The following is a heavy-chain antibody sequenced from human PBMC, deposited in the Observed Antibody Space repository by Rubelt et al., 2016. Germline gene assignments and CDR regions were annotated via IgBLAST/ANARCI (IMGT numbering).Heavy chain of an antibody. D-gene: IGHD3-10*01. CDR1: GGSMTSREYY. CDR3: ARQGGRGLISTEY. J-gene: IGHJ2*01. Sequence: QPQLQESGPGLVKPSETLSLICSVSGGSMTSREYYWGWIRQAPGKGLEWIGSIFSSGGTFYNPAHKRRVTISMDTSKSQFFLELNSVTAADTGVYYCARQGGRGLISTEYWGRGALVTVSS. V-gene: IGHV4-39*01. CDR2: IFSSGGT.